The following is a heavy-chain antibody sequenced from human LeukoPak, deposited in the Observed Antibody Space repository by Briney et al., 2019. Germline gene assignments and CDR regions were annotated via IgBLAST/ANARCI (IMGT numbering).Heavy chain of an antibody. CDR2: INAGNGNT. CDR3: ARGLGYCSSTSCYFDY. V-gene: IGHV1-3*03. Sequence: ASVKVSCKASGYTFTSYAMHWVRQAPGQRLEWMGWINAGNGNTKYSQEFQGRVTITRDTSASTAYMELSSLRSEDMAVYYCARGLGYCSSTSCYFDYWGQGTLVTVSS. D-gene: IGHD2-2*01. CDR1: GYTFTSYA. J-gene: IGHJ4*02.